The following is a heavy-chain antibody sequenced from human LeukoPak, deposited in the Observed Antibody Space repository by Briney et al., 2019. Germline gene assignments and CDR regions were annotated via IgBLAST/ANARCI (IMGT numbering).Heavy chain of an antibody. CDR3: ARESTSWYFDL. CDR1: GXTVSSNY. J-gene: IGHJ2*01. Sequence: GGSLRLSCAASGXTVSSNYMSWVRQAPGKGLEWVSVIYSGGSTYYADSVKGRFTISRDNSKNTLYLQMNSLRAEDTAVYYCARESTSWYFDLWGRGTLVTVSS. CDR2: IYSGGST. V-gene: IGHV3-53*01. D-gene: IGHD2-2*01.